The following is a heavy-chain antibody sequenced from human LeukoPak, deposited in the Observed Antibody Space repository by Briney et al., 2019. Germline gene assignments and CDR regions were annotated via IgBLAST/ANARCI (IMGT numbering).Heavy chain of an antibody. CDR3: ARGRSKRPIDY. V-gene: IGHV4-34*01. Sequence: KTSETLSLTCAVHGGSFSGYYWSWIRQPPGKGLEWIGEINHSGSTNYNPSLKSRVTISVDTSKNQFSLKLSSVTAADTAVYYCARGRSKRPIDYWGQGTLVTVSS. CDR2: INHSGST. D-gene: IGHD1-14*01. CDR1: GGSFSGYY. J-gene: IGHJ4*02.